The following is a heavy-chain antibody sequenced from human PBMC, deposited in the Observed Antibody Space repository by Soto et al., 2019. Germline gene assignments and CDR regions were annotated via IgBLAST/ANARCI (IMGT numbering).Heavy chain of an antibody. CDR3: AKGGWYTSSSRSDC. Sequence: QVQLLESGGGVVQPGTSLRLSCSASGFTLSGVDMHWVRQAPGKGLEWVAVMSYDGRNQYYADSVKGRFTVSRDSSKSTLYLQMNSLRTEDAAVYYCAKGGWYTSSSRSDCWGKGTLVTVS. V-gene: IGHV3-30*18. J-gene: IGHJ4*02. CDR1: GFTLSGVD. D-gene: IGHD6-6*01. CDR2: MSYDGRNQ.